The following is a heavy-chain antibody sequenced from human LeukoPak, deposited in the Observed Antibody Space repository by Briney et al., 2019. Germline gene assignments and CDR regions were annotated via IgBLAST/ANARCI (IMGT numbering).Heavy chain of an antibody. CDR1: GITFSNAW. D-gene: IGHD6-19*01. CDR3: TTYSSGSCSF. CDR2: IYRSSNGETT. Sequence: PGGSLRLSCAASGITFSNAWMTWVRQAPGKGLEWVGRIYRSSNGETTDYGAPVKGRFTMSRDDSKNTLYLQMNSLKTEHTAVYYCTTYSSGSCSFWGQGTLVTVSS. J-gene: IGHJ4*02. V-gene: IGHV3-15*01.